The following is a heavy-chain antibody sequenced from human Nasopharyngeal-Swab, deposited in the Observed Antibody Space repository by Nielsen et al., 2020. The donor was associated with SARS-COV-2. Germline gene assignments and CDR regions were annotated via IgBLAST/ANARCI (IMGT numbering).Heavy chain of an antibody. D-gene: IGHD6-19*01. CDR2: INVDIGNT. CDR1: GYTFIHYG. CDR3: ARPNRDTSGWHSYDS. V-gene: IGHV1-3*01. Sequence: SVQVSCKASGYTFIHYGIHWVRQAPRQRPEWMGWINVDIGNTKYSQKFQGRVTITRDTSASTAYMELSSLRSDDTAVYYCARPNRDTSGWHSYDSWGQGTLVTVSS. J-gene: IGHJ4*02.